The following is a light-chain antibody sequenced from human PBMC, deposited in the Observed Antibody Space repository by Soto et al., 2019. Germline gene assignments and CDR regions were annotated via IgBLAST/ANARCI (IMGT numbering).Light chain of an antibody. CDR1: SSNIGAGYD. V-gene: IGLV1-40*01. CDR3: QSYDSSLSGVV. CDR2: GNS. Sequence: QSVLTQPPSVSGAPGQRVTISCTGSSSNIGAGYDVHWYQQLPGTAPKLLIYGNSNRPSGVPDRFSGSKSGTSASLAITGLQAGDESDYDCQSYDSSLSGVVFGGGTMLTVL. J-gene: IGLJ2*01.